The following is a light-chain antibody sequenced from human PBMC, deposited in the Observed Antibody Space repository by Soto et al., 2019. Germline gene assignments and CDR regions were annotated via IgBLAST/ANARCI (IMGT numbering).Light chain of an antibody. J-gene: IGKJ4*01. Sequence: DIQMTQSPSSVSASVGDRVTITCRASQGFSSWLAWYQQKPGKAPKLLIYAASSLQSGVPSRLSGSGSGTDFTLTISSLRPEDFAAYYCQQANSFTFGGGTKVEIK. CDR3: QQANSFT. CDR2: AAS. V-gene: IGKV1-12*02. CDR1: QGFSSW.